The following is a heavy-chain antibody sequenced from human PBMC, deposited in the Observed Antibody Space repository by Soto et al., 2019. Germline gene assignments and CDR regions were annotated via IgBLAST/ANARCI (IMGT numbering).Heavy chain of an antibody. CDR1: GDSISSGCYY. CDR2: IYYSGST. Sequence: SETLSLTCTVSGDSISSGCYYWSWIRQHPGKGLEWIGYIYYSGSTYYNPSLKSRVTISVDTSKNQYSLKLSSVTASDTAVYYCARVGERNWFDPWGQGTLVTVSS. CDR3: ARVGERNWFDP. J-gene: IGHJ5*02. V-gene: IGHV4-31*03.